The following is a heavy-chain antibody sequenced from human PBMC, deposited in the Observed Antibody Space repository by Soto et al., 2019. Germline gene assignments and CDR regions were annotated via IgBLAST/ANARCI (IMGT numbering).Heavy chain of an antibody. CDR3: ARLRVIVGATIDS. D-gene: IGHD1-26*01. CDR1: GYTFSSNR. CDR2: ITPFNGDT. V-gene: IGHV1-18*04. Sequence: QVQPVQSGREVKKPGASVKVSGKATGYTFSSNRIHWVRQAPGQGLECMGWITPFNGDTSYAQKFQCRITMTTATSTSTVFMELRSLRFDDTAVYYCARLRVIVGATIDSWGQGALVTVSS. J-gene: IGHJ4*02.